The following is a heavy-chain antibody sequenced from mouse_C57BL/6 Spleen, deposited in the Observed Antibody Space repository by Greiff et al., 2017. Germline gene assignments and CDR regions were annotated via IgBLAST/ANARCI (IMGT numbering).Heavy chain of an antibody. J-gene: IGHJ1*03. CDR3: ARYEDCGRWCFDV. Sequence: EVQLQQSGADLVKPGGSLKLSCAASGFAFSSYGMSWVRQTPDKRLEWVATISRGGSYTYYPDSVKGRFTLSTDNATNTLYLQISSLKSEGTAMYYCARYEDCGRWCFDVWGTGTTVTVSS. CDR2: ISRGGSYT. CDR1: GFAFSSYG. V-gene: IGHV5-6*01. D-gene: IGHD2-12*01.